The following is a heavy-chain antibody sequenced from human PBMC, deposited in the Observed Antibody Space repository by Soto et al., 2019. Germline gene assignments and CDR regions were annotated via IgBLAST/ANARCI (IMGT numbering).Heavy chain of an antibody. Sequence: QVQLVQSGAEVKKPGASVKVSCKASGYTFTSYAMHWVRQAPGQRLEWMGWINAGNGNTKYSQKFQGRVTITRDTSASTAYMGLSSLRSEDTAVYYCARGVDYYDSSGYNDYWGQGTLVTVSS. CDR1: GYTFTSYA. V-gene: IGHV1-3*01. D-gene: IGHD3-22*01. CDR3: ARGVDYYDSSGYNDY. J-gene: IGHJ4*02. CDR2: INAGNGNT.